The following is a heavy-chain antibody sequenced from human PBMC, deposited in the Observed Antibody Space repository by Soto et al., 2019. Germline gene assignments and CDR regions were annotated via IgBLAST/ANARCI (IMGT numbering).Heavy chain of an antibody. CDR2: IKSKTDDGTT. CDR3: TTARGTYGAEYFQH. D-gene: IGHD4-17*01. J-gene: IGHJ1*01. Sequence: GGSLRLSCVASGFTFTNTWMSWVRQAPGKGLEWVGRIKSKTDDGTTNYATPVKGRFTISRDDSKNTLYLEVNSLKTEDTAVYYCTTARGTYGAEYFQHWGPGTLVTVSS. V-gene: IGHV3-15*01. CDR1: GFTFTNTW.